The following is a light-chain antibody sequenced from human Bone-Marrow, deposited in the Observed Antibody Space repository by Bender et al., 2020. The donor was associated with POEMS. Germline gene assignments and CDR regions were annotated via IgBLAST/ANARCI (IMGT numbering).Light chain of an antibody. V-gene: IGLV2-23*01. CDR3: GSYTPSSHAV. Sequence: QSALTQPRSVSGSPGQSVTISCTGTSSDVGSDNLVSWFQQRPGTAPKLILFDGTERPSGFSNRFSGSMSDNTASLTISGLQAEDEAHYYCGSYTPSSHAVFGGGTKLTVL. CDR2: DGT. J-gene: IGLJ2*01. CDR1: SSDVGSDNL.